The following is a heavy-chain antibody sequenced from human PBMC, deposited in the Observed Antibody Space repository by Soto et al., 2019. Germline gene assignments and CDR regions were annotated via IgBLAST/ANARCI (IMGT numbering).Heavy chain of an antibody. CDR3: AICVPPWNHAAFDI. CDR2: ISAYNGNT. V-gene: IGHV1-18*01. J-gene: IGHJ3*02. CDR1: GYTLTSYG. D-gene: IGHD1-1*01. Sequence: ASVKVSCKASGYTLTSYGISWVRQAPGQGLEWMGWISAYNGNTNYAQKLQGRVTMTTDTSTSTAYMELRSLRSDDTAVYYCAICVPPWNHAAFDIWGQGTMVTVAS.